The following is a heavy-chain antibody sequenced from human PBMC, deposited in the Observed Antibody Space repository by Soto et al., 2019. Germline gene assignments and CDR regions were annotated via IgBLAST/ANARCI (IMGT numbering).Heavy chain of an antibody. CDR2: IWYDGSNK. D-gene: IGHD6-13*01. CDR1: GFTFSSYG. J-gene: IGHJ4*02. V-gene: IGHV3-33*01. Sequence: QVQLVESGGGVVQPGRSLRLSCAASGFTFSSYGMHWVRQAPGKGLEWVAVIWYDGSNKYYADSVKGRFTISRDNSKNTLYLQMNSLRAEDTAVYYCARAAVAAAGINFDYWGQGTLVTVSS. CDR3: ARAAVAAAGINFDY.